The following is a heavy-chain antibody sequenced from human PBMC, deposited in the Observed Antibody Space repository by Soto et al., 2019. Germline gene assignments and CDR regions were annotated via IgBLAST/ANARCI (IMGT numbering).Heavy chain of an antibody. V-gene: IGHV3-23*01. CDR1: GFTFSSYA. CDR3: AKENGYGSSWFEFDY. Sequence: EVQLLESGGGLVQPGGSLRLSCAASGFTFSSYAMSWVRQAPGKGLEWVSAISGSGGSTYYADSVKGRFTISRDNSKNTLYRQRNSLRAEDTAVYYCAKENGYGSSWFEFDYWGQGTLVTVSS. D-gene: IGHD6-13*01. CDR2: ISGSGGST. J-gene: IGHJ4*02.